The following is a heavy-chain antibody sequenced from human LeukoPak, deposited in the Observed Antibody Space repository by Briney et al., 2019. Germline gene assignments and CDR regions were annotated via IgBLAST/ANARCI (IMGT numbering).Heavy chain of an antibody. CDR1: GYTFTGYY. CDR3: ARGSSGLAYYFDY. Sequence: ASVKVSCKASGYTFTGYYMHWVRQAPGQGLEWMGWINPNSGGTNYAQKFQGRVTMTRDTSISTAYMDLSRLRSDDTAVYYCARGSSGLAYYFDYWGQGTLVTVSS. J-gene: IGHJ4*02. D-gene: IGHD1-26*01. V-gene: IGHV1-2*02. CDR2: INPNSGGT.